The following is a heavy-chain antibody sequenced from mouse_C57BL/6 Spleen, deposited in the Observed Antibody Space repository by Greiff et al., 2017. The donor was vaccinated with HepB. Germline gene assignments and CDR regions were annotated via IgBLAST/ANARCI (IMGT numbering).Heavy chain of an antibody. Sequence: VQLQQSGAELVKPGASVKLSCKASGYTFTEYTIHWVKQRSGQGLEWIGWFYPGSGSIKYNEKFKDKATLTADKSSSTVYMELSRLTSEDSAVYFCARHEERGYSNYVYWYFDVWGTGTTVTVSS. CDR3: ARHEERGYSNYVYWYFDV. CDR2: FYPGSGSI. J-gene: IGHJ1*03. CDR1: GYTFTEYT. V-gene: IGHV1-62-2*01. D-gene: IGHD2-5*01.